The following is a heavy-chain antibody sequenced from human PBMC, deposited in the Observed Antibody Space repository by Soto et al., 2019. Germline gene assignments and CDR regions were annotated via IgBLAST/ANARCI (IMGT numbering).Heavy chain of an antibody. Sequence: MNRINKKKGKGLEWVSSISISSSFTKYADLAQGRFTISRDNAKNSLYLQMNSLRAEDTAVYYCASMPRWSSIFHTDVWGKGITVTVSS. CDR2: ISISSSFT. CDR3: ASMPRWSSIFHTDV. D-gene: IGHD2-2*01. V-gene: IGHV3-21*01. J-gene: IGHJ6*04.